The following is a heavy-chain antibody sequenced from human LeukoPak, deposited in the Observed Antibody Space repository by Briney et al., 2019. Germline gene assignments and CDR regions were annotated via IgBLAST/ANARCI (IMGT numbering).Heavy chain of an antibody. CDR3: ARPLVTLKDYYYGMDV. Sequence: ASVKVSCKASGYTFTGYYMHWVRQAPGQGLEWMGVINPSGGSAGYAQKFQGRVTMTRDTSTSTVYMELSSLRSEDTAVYYCARPLVTLKDYYYGMDVWGQGTTVTVS. CDR2: INPSGGSA. J-gene: IGHJ6*02. V-gene: IGHV1-46*01. D-gene: IGHD3-9*01. CDR1: GYTFTGYY.